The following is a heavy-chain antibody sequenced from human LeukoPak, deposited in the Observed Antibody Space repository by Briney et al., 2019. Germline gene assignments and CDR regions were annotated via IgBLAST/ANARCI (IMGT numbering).Heavy chain of an antibody. CDR3: ARVPMTMIVVGSFDY. CDR1: GYTFTGYY. D-gene: IGHD3-22*01. Sequence: GASVKLSCKVSGYTFTGYYMHWVRQAPGHGLEWMGWINPDSGGTNYAQKFQGRVTMTRDTSISTAYMELSRLRSDDTAVYYCARVPMTMIVVGSFDYWGQGTLVNVSS. J-gene: IGHJ4*02. V-gene: IGHV1-2*02. CDR2: INPDSGGT.